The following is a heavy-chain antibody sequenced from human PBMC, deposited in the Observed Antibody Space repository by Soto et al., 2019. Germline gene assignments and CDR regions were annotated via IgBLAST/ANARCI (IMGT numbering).Heavy chain of an antibody. CDR2: IYYSGST. V-gene: IGHV4-59*01. D-gene: IGHD1-26*01. Sequence: SETLSLTCTVSGGSISSYYWSWIRQPPGKGLEWIGYIYYSGSTNYNPSLKSRVTISVDTSKNQFSLKLSSVTAADTAVYYCARAPSYGDFDYWGQGTLVTVSS. CDR1: GGSISSYY. CDR3: ARAPSYGDFDY. J-gene: IGHJ4*02.